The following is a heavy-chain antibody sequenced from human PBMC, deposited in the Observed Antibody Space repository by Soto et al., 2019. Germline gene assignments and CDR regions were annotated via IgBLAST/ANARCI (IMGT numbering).Heavy chain of an antibody. CDR2: INGDGSST. CDR1: GFIFSGHW. CDR3: ARVLRGRGSSTFDY. V-gene: IGHV3-74*01. D-gene: IGHD1-26*01. J-gene: IGHJ4*02. Sequence: EVQLVESGGGLVHPGGSLRLSCAASGFIFSGHWMHWVRQPPGKGLEWVSRINGDGSSTSYADSVGGRFTISRDDGKNTLDFQMNDLRPEDTALYYCARVLRGRGSSTFDYWGQGTLVTVSS.